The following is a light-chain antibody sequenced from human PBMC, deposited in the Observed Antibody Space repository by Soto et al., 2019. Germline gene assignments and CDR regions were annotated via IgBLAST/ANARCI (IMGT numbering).Light chain of an antibody. V-gene: IGLV3-21*02. CDR1: RIGTES. CDR2: DDS. Sequence: SYELTQPPSVSVAPGQTARITCGGNRIGTESVHWYQQKPGQAPVLVVYDDSDRPSGIPERFSGSNSGNTATLTLSRVEAGDEADYYCQSYDSSLVIFGGGTKLTVL. J-gene: IGLJ2*01. CDR3: QSYDSSLVI.